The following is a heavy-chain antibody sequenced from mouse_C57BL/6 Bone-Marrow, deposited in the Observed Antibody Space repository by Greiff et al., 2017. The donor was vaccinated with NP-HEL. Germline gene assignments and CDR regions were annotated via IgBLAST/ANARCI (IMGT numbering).Heavy chain of an antibody. D-gene: IGHD1-1*01. Sequence: EVKVVESGAELVRPWASVKLSCTASGFNIKDDYMHWVKQRPEQGLEWIGWIDPENGDTEYASKFQGKATITADTSSNTAYLQLSSLTSEDTAVYYCTTSTVVASGAYWGQGTLVTVSA. CDR1: GFNIKDDY. J-gene: IGHJ3*01. CDR3: TTSTVVASGAY. CDR2: IDPENGDT. V-gene: IGHV14-4*01.